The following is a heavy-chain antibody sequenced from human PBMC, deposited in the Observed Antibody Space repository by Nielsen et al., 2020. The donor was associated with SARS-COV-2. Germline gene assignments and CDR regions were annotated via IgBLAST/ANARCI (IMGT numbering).Heavy chain of an antibody. CDR2: ISSSSSYI. V-gene: IGHV3-21*01. CDR1: GFTFSSYS. D-gene: IGHD3-3*01. CDR3: ATAGWDFWSGYDY. J-gene: IGHJ4*02. Sequence: GGSLRLSCAASGFTFSSYSMNWVRQAPGKGLEWVSSISSSSSYIYYADSVKGRFTISRDNAKNSLYLQMNSLRAEDTAVYYCATAGWDFWSGYDYWGQGTLVTVSS.